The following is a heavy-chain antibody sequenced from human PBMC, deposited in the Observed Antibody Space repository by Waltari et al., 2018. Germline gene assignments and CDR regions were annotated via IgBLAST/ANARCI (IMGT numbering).Heavy chain of an antibody. J-gene: IGHJ4*02. CDR1: GYTFTNYY. V-gene: IGHV1-46*01. D-gene: IGHD3-10*01. CDR3: ARETSPEMVRGGFDY. Sequence: QVQLVQSGAEVKKPGASVKVSCKASGYTFTNYYIHWVRQAPGQGLEWMGITNPSGGSTSYAQKFQGRVTVTRDTSTSTVYMELSSLRSEDTAVYYCARETSPEMVRGGFDYWGQGTLVTVSS. CDR2: TNPSGGST.